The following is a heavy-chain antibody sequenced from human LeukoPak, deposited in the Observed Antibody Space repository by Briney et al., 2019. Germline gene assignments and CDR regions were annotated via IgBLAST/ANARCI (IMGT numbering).Heavy chain of an antibody. CDR3: AKDLGVVVTAPAFDI. CDR1: GLTFSSYG. CDR2: IRYDGSNK. V-gene: IGHV3-30*02. Sequence: GGSLRLSCAASGLTFSSYGMHWVRQAPGKGLEWVAFIRYDGSNKYYADSVKGRFTISRDNSKNTLYLQMNSLRAEDTAVYYCAKDLGVVVTAPAFDIWGQGTMVTVSS. J-gene: IGHJ3*02. D-gene: IGHD2-21*02.